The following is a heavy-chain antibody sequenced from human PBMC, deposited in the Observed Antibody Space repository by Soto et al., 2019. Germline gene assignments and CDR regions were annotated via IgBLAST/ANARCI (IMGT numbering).Heavy chain of an antibody. CDR2: ISYDGSNK. CDR3: ARDGTDSDYALYYFDY. J-gene: IGHJ4*02. Sequence: PGGSLRLSCAASGFTFSSYAMHWVRQAPGKGLEWVAVISYDGSNKYYADSVKGRFTISRDNSKNTLYLQMNSLRAEDTAVYYCARDGTDSDYALYYFDYWGQGTLVTVSS. CDR1: GFTFSSYA. V-gene: IGHV3-30-3*01. D-gene: IGHD4-17*01.